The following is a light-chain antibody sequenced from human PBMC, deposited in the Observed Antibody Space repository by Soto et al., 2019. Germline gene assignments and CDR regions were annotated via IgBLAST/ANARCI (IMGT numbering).Light chain of an antibody. CDR2: DVS. CDR3: SSYAGSNYPYV. Sequence: QSVLTQPPSASGSPGQSVTISCTATSSDVGDYNYVSWYQQPPGKAPKLLIYDVSKRPSGVPDRFSGSKSGNTASLTVSGLQAEDEGDYYCSSYAGSNYPYVFGTGTKVTVL. V-gene: IGLV2-8*01. J-gene: IGLJ1*01. CDR1: SSDVGDYNY.